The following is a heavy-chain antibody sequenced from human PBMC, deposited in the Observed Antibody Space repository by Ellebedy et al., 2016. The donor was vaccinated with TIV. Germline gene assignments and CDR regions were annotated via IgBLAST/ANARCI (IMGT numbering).Heavy chain of an antibody. CDR3: ARHRLRYFDWFES. CDR1: GYSFPTYW. CDR2: IDPTDSYT. D-gene: IGHD3-9*01. V-gene: IGHV5-10-1*01. Sequence: KVSCKGSGYSFPTYWISWVRQLPGQGLEWMGKIDPTDSYTNYSPSFQGHVTISVDRSIGTAYLQWGSRKASDTAMYYCARHRLRYFDWFESWGQGTLVTVSS. J-gene: IGHJ5*01.